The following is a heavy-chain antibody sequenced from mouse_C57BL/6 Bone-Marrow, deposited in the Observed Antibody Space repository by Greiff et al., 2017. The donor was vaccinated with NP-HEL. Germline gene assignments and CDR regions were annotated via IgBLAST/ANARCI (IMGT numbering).Heavy chain of an antibody. CDR2: IYPGDGDT. J-gene: IGHJ4*01. V-gene: IGHV1-80*01. D-gene: IGHD2-1*01. Sequence: VQLQQSGAELVKPGASVKISCKASGYAFSSYWMNWVKQRPGKGLEWIGQIYPGDGDTNYNGKFKGKATLTADKSSSTAYMQLSSLTSEDSAVYFCARGGYYGNYERVDYYAMDYWGQGTSVTVSS. CDR3: ARGGYYGNYERVDYYAMDY. CDR1: GYAFSSYW.